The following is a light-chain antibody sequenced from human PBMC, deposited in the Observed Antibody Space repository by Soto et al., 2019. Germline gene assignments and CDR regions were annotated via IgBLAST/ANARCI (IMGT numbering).Light chain of an antibody. J-gene: IGKJ1*01. CDR3: HHNYNVPPWT. CDR2: AAS. CDR1: QSISNY. V-gene: IGKV1-39*01. Sequence: DIQMTQSPSSLSASVGDRATITCRASQSISNYLDWYQLKPGKAPTLLIYAASSLQSGVPSRFTGSGSGTDFTRTISNLQAEDFATYYWHHNYNVPPWTFGQGTKVESK.